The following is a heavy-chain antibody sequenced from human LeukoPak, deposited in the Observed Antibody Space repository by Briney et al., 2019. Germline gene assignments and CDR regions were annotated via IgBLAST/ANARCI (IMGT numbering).Heavy chain of an antibody. D-gene: IGHD5-12*01. V-gene: IGHV3-30-3*01. J-gene: IGHJ4*02. CDR3: ARDGLREIHFDY. Sequence: GGSLRLSCAASGFTFSSYAMHWVRQAPGKGLEGVAVISYDGNNKYYADSVNGRFTISRDNSKNTLYLQMNSLRAEDTAVYYCARDGLREIHFDYWGQGTLVTVSS. CDR2: ISYDGNNK. CDR1: GFTFSSYA.